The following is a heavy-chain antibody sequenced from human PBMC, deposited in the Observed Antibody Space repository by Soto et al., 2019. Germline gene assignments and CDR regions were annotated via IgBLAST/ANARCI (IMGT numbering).Heavy chain of an antibody. CDR3: AREGAYGAAAGTVAY. CDR1: GGTFSSYA. CDR2: IIPIFGTA. Sequence: QVQLVQSGAEVKKPGSSVKASCKASGGTFSSYAISWVRQAPGQGLEWMGGIIPIFGTANYAQKFQGRVTITADESTSTAYMELSSLRSEDTAVYYCAREGAYGAAAGTVAYWGQGTLVTVSS. V-gene: IGHV1-69*01. J-gene: IGHJ4*02. D-gene: IGHD6-13*01.